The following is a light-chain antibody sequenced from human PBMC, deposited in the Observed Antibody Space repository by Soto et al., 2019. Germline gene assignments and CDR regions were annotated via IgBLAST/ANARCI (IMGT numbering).Light chain of an antibody. Sequence: DIVMTQSPDSLAVSRGETATINCKSSQSLLYRSNNKNYLSWYQQKPGQAPRLLTSWASTRDSGVPDRFSGSGSGTDFTLTISSLQAEDFGVYFCQQYDNWPWTFGQGTKVDIK. CDR1: QSLLYRSNNKNY. J-gene: IGKJ1*01. CDR2: WAS. CDR3: QQYDNWPWT. V-gene: IGKV4-1*01.